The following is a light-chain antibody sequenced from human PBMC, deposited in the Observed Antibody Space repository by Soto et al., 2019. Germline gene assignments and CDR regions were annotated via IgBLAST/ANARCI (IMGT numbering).Light chain of an antibody. CDR1: QSVSSN. Sequence: EILMTQSPATLSVSPGERATLSCRSSQSVSSNLAWYQQKPGQAPRLLIYGASTRATGIPARCSGSGSGTEFTLPISSLQSEDFAVYYCQQYNNWPPWTFGQGTKVEIK. J-gene: IGKJ1*01. CDR2: GAS. CDR3: QQYNNWPPWT. V-gene: IGKV3-15*01.